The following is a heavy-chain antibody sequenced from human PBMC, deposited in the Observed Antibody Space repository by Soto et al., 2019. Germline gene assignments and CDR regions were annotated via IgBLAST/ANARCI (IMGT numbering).Heavy chain of an antibody. V-gene: IGHV2-5*02. CDR2: IYGDDGE. CDR3: AHREGDDYVWGSYKDAFDV. D-gene: IGHD3-16*01. Sequence: SGPTLVNPTQTLTLTCTFSGFSLSSSGVGVGWIRQPPGKALEWLALIYGDDGERYTPSLKTRLTITKVTSKNQVVLTMTNMDPVDTATYYCAHREGDDYVWGSYKDAFDVWGQGTMVTVSS. CDR1: GFSLSSSGVG. J-gene: IGHJ3*01.